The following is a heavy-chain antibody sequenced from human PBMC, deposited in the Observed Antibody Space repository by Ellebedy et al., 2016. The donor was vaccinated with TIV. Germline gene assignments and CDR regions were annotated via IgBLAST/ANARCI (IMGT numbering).Heavy chain of an antibody. J-gene: IGHJ4*02. CDR3: ARGYDSSGYYEL. CDR1: GGSIRSDY. D-gene: IGHD3-22*01. Sequence: SETLSLXXNVSGGSIRSDYWSWIRQPPGKGLEWIGYIYYSGSTNYNPSLKSRVTISVDTSKNQFSLKLSSVTAADTAVYYCARGYDSSGYYELWGQGTLVTVSS. CDR2: IYYSGST. V-gene: IGHV4-59*01.